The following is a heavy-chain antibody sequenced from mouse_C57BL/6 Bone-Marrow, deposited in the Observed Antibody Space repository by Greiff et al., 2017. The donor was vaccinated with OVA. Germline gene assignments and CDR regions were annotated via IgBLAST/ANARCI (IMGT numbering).Heavy chain of an antibody. CDR1: GYTFTSYN. CDR3: ARGGFITTVVALYYAMDY. Sequence: QVQLQQSGAELVRPGASVKMSCKASGYTFTSYNMHWVKQTPRQGLEWIGAIYPGNGDTSYNQKFKGKATLTVDKSSSTAYMQLSSPTSEDSAVYFCARGGFITTVVALYYAMDYWGQGTSVTVSS. J-gene: IGHJ4*01. V-gene: IGHV1-12*01. CDR2: IYPGNGDT. D-gene: IGHD1-1*01.